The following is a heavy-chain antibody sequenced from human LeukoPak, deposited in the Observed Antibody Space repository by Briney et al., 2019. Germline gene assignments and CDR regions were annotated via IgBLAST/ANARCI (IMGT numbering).Heavy chain of an antibody. D-gene: IGHD2-2*01. CDR2: IYYSGST. CDR1: GGSISSGDYY. V-gene: IGHV4-30-4*01. CDR3: ARDCSSTSCYGGAYYYYYGMDF. J-gene: IGHJ6*02. Sequence: SETLSLTCTVSGGSISSGDYYWIRQRPRQGQDLAWIGNIYYSGSTYHTPTLKSPVTISVDTNKYQFSLKLSSVTAADTAVYYGARDCSSTSCYGGAYYYYYGMDFWGQGTTVTVSS.